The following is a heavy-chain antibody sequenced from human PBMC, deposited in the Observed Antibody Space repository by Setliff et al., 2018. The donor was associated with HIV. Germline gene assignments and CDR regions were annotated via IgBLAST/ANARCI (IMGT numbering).Heavy chain of an antibody. Sequence: PGGSLRLSCAASGFTFSAYVMSWIRQAPGRGPEWVSAISARSDYSYAADSMKGRFTISRDNSKNTLYLQMTDLRAEDTAIYYCAPIRDGYNYFFDQWGQGTLVTVSS. CDR1: GFTFSAYV. CDR3: APIRDGYNYFFDQ. V-gene: IGHV3-23*01. J-gene: IGHJ4*02. D-gene: IGHD5-12*01. CDR2: ISARSDYS.